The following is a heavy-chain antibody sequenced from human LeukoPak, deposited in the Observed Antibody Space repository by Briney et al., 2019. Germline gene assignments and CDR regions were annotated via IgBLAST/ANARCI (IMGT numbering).Heavy chain of an antibody. V-gene: IGHV3-30*04. CDR1: GFTFSHYV. Sequence: GGSLRLSCVGSGFTFSHYVMHWVRQAPGKGLEWVSVISYDETHKFYADSVKGRFTISRDNSNATLFLQMNSLRSEDAAVYYCVRARVRARSGAFDVWGKGTLVTVSS. CDR3: VRARVRARSGAFDV. D-gene: IGHD3-10*01. CDR2: ISYDETHK. J-gene: IGHJ3*01.